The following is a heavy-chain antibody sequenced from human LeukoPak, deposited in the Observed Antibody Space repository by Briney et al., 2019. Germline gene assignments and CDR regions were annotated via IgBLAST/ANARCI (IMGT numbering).Heavy chain of an antibody. CDR1: GFTFSSYA. J-gene: IGHJ4*02. CDR2: LRGNGDA. CDR3: AKASWVSTADAVL. V-gene: IGHV3-23*01. Sequence: GGSLRLSCVASGFTFSSYAMSWVRETPARGLEWVSSLRGNGDAFYADSVKGRFTLSRDESRNTVYPQLNKLRVEDTAIYYCAKASWVSTADAVLWGQGTVVTVSS. D-gene: IGHD3-16*01.